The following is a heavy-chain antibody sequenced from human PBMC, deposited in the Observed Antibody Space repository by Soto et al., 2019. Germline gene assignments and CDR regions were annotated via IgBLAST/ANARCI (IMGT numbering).Heavy chain of an antibody. Sequence: PAGSLGLXCAASRDTFNSYIMPGVRQTPGKGLAWVAGISYVGNDKYYADSVKGRFTISRDNSKNTLFLQMNSLTTEDTAVYYCAKFWGPMAVLVADYWGEGTLVTVSS. CDR3: AKFWGPMAVLVADY. J-gene: IGHJ4*02. D-gene: IGHD3-16*01. CDR2: ISYVGNDK. CDR1: RDTFNSYI. V-gene: IGHV3-30*18.